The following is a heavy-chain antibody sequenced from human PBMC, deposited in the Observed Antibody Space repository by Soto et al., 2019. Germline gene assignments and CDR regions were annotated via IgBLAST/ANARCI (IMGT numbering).Heavy chain of an antibody. CDR3: AKDIRRSSSYYMDV. J-gene: IGHJ6*03. CDR1: GFTFDDYA. V-gene: IGHV3-9*01. Sequence: GGSLRLSCAASGFTFDDYAMHWVRQAPGKGLEWVSGISWNSGSIGYADSVKGRFTISRDNAKNSLYLQMNSLRAEDTALYYCAKDIRRSSSYYMDVWGKGTTVTVSS. CDR2: ISWNSGSI. D-gene: IGHD6-6*01.